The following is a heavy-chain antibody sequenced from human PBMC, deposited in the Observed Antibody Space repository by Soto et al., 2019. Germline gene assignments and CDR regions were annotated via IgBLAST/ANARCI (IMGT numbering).Heavy chain of an antibody. CDR3: ARHWWFGELGGYNSFDP. J-gene: IGHJ5*02. D-gene: IGHD3-10*01. CDR1: GYIFADYW. V-gene: IGHV5-10-1*01. Sequence: PGESLKISCKTSGYIFADYWISWVRQMPGKSLEWMANMDPTDHYINYSPSFEGHVTITADKTTSTVYLRQSSLKASDTTMYYCARHWWFGELGGYNSFDPWGQGTLVTVSS. CDR2: MDPTDHYI.